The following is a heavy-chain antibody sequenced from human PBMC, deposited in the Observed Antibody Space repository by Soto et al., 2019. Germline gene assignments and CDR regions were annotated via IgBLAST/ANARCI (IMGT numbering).Heavy chain of an antibody. D-gene: IGHD3-10*01. CDR1: GFSLSTSGMC. CDR3: ARSHYFNLGYYYGIDV. J-gene: IGHJ6*02. V-gene: IGHV2-70*01. Sequence: ESGPTLVNPTQTLTLTCTFSGFSLSTSGMCVSWIRQPPGKALEWLALIDWDDDKYYSTSLKTRLTISKDTSKTQVVLTMTNMDPADTATYYCARSHYFNLGYYYGIDVWGQGTTFTVPS. CDR2: IDWDDDK.